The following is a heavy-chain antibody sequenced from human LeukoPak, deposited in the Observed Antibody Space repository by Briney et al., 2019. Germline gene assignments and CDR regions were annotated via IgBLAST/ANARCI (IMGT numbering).Heavy chain of an antibody. Sequence: GGSLRLSCAASGFTFSSYAMHWVRQAPGKGLEWVSSISSSSSYIYYADSVKGRFTISRDNAKNSLYLQMNSLRAEDTAVYYCARPMVRGVISAFDIWGQGTMVTVSS. CDR1: GFTFSSYA. CDR3: ARPMVRGVISAFDI. J-gene: IGHJ3*02. D-gene: IGHD3-10*01. V-gene: IGHV3-21*01. CDR2: ISSSSSYI.